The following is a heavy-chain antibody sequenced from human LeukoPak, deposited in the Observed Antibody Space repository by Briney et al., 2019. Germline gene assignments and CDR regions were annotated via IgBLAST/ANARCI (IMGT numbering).Heavy chain of an antibody. CDR1: GFTFSSYS. V-gene: IGHV3-21*01. CDR3: ARAVNSGQIDY. D-gene: IGHD1-26*01. Sequence: GGSLRLSCAASGFTFSSYSMNWVRQAPGKGLEWVSSISSSSYIYYADSVKGRFTISRDNAKNSLYLQMNSLRAEDTAVYYCARAVNSGQIDYWGQGTLVTVSS. J-gene: IGHJ4*02. CDR2: ISSSSYI.